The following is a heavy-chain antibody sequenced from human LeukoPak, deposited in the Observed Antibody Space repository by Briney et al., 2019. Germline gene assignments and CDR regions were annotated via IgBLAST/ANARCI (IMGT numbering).Heavy chain of an antibody. Sequence: PGGSLRLSCAASGFTFSSYGMHWVRQAPGKGLEWVAVISYDGSNKYYADPVKGRFTISRDNSKNTLYLQMNSLRAEDTAVYYCAAGTTFLTDWGQGTLVTVSS. CDR1: GFTFSSYG. CDR2: ISYDGSNK. J-gene: IGHJ4*02. CDR3: AAGTTFLTD. V-gene: IGHV3-30*03. D-gene: IGHD1-1*01.